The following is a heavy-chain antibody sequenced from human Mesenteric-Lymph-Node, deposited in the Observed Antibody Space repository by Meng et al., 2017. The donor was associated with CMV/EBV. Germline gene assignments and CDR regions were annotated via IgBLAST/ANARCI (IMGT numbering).Heavy chain of an antibody. Sequence: SETLSLTCIVSGGSISSASHYWGWIRQPPGKGLEWIGTMYYSGSTYYNPSLKSRVTISVDKSKNQFSLKLSSVTAADTAVYYCTRNIMTTVTTGDYWGQGTLVTVSS. V-gene: IGHV4-39*07. CDR3: TRNIMTTVTTGDY. D-gene: IGHD4-11*01. CDR1: GGSISSASHY. J-gene: IGHJ4*02. CDR2: MYYSGST.